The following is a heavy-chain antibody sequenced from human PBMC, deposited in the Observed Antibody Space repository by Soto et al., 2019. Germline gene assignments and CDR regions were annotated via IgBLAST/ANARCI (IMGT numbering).Heavy chain of an antibody. Sequence: SAKVSCKASGGTFSSYAISWVRQAPGQGLEWMGGIIPIFGTANYAQKFQGRVTITADESTSTAYMELSSLRSEDTAVYYCARDVRYCSGGSCYSSVDIWGQGTMVTVSS. V-gene: IGHV1-69*13. CDR3: ARDVRYCSGGSCYSSVDI. CDR2: IIPIFGTA. J-gene: IGHJ3*02. D-gene: IGHD2-15*01. CDR1: GGTFSSYA.